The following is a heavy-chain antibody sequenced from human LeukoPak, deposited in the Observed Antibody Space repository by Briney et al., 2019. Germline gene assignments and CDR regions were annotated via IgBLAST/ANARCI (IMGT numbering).Heavy chain of an antibody. V-gene: IGHV3-7*05. CDR3: ARRGTSSSWAHFDY. CDR2: IKQDGSEK. D-gene: IGHD6-13*01. CDR1: GFTFSSYW. J-gene: IGHJ4*02. Sequence: GGSLRLSCAASGFTFSSYWMTWVRQAPGRGLEWVAKIKQDGSEKYYVDSVKGRFTISRDNAKNSLYLQMNSLGAEDTAVYYCARRGTSSSWAHFDYWGQGTLVTVSS.